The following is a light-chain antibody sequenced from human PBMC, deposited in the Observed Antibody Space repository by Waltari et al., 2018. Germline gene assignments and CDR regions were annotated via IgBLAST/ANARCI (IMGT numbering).Light chain of an antibody. CDR1: TSNIGSNA. V-gene: IGLV1-44*01. Sequence: QSLLTQPASASGTPGQRVTISCSGSTSNIGSNAVTWYQVGPGTAPKLLIYNNNRRPSGVPDRFSGSKSGTSASLAISGLQSDDEADYYCATWDDNLKGLFGGGTKLTVL. CDR2: NNN. CDR3: ATWDDNLKGL. J-gene: IGLJ3*02.